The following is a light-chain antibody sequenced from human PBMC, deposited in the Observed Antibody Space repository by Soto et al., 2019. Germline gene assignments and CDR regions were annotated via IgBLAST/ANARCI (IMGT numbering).Light chain of an antibody. CDR3: KQYNSQWK. CDR1: QSISSW. V-gene: IGKV1-5*03. CDR2: KAS. Sequence: EIQMPPSPSTVSAPVLDTAKVTFRASQSISSWLAWYQQTPGRAPKLLIYKASSLESGVPSRFSGSGSGTEFTLTISSLQPDDFATYYCKQYNSQWKCGQGHKGDIK. J-gene: IGKJ1*01.